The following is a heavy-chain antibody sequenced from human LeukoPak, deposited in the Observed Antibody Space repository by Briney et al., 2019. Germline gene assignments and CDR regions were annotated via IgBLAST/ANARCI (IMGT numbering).Heavy chain of an antibody. V-gene: IGHV6-1*01. J-gene: IGHJ5*02. CDR3: ARRLTQYDCFDP. Sequence: SETLSLTCTVSGGSISSYYWNWIRQSPSRGLEWLGRTYYRSTWYNDYAVSVRGRITVNPDTSKSQFSLHLNSVTPEDTAVYYCARRLTQYDCFDPWGQGILVTVSS. CDR1: GGSISSYY. CDR2: TYYRSTWYN. D-gene: IGHD2-2*01.